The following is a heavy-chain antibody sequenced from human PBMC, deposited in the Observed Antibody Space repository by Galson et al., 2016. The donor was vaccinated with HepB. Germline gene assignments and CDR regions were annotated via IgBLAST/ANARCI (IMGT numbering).Heavy chain of an antibody. D-gene: IGHD5-12*01. Sequence: AISGDSVSSNSATWNWIRQSPSRGLEWLGRTYYRSKWYNDYALSVKSRITINPDTSKNQFSLQLNSVTPEDTAVYYCARVRSGYSGYANPYYYGMGVWGQGTTVTVSS. V-gene: IGHV6-1*01. CDR1: GDSVSSNSAT. CDR3: ARVRSGYSGYANPYYYGMGV. CDR2: TYYRSKWYN. J-gene: IGHJ6*02.